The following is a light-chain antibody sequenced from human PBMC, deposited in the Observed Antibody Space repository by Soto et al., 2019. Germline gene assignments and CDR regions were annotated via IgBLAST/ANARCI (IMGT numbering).Light chain of an antibody. Sequence: QSALTQPASVSGSPGQSITISCTGTSSDVGGYNYVSWYQQHPGKAPKLIIYDVSNRPSGVSNRFSGSKSGNTASLTISGLRAEDEADYYCSSYTSSSTGVFGTGTKLTVL. CDR3: SSYTSSSTGV. CDR2: DVS. V-gene: IGLV2-14*01. CDR1: SSDVGGYNY. J-gene: IGLJ1*01.